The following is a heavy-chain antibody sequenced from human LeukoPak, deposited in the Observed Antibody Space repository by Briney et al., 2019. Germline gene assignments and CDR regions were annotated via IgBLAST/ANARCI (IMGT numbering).Heavy chain of an antibody. CDR3: ARGKWELPAYYFDY. Sequence: QPGGSLRLSCAASGFTFSSYAMSWVRQAPGKGLEWVSAISGSGGSTYYADSVKGRFTISRDNSKSTLYLQMNSPRAEDTAVYYCARGKWELPAYYFDYWGQGTLVTVSS. J-gene: IGHJ4*02. V-gene: IGHV3-23*01. D-gene: IGHD1-26*01. CDR2: ISGSGGST. CDR1: GFTFSSYA.